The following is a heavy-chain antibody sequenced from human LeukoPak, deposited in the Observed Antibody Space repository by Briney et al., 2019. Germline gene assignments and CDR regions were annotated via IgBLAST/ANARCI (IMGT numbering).Heavy chain of an antibody. J-gene: IGHJ4*02. CDR1: GVTVSSNY. Sequence: PGGSLRLSCAASGVTVSSNYMSWVRQAPGQGLEWVAHIKQGGSETSYVDSVKGRFTVSRDNAKNSVYLQMNSLRAEDTAVYYCARWRGAQSEFVYWGQGTLVTVSS. CDR2: IKQGGSET. CDR3: ARWRGAQSEFVY. D-gene: IGHD3-3*01. V-gene: IGHV3-7*01.